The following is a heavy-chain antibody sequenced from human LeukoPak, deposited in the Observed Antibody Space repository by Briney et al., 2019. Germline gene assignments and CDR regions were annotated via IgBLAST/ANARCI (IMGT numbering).Heavy chain of an antibody. J-gene: IGHJ6*02. D-gene: IGHD4-17*01. CDR2: INPNSGGT. CDR3: ARGVPNYGGWDYYYYYGMDV. V-gene: IGHV1-2*02. CDR1: GYTFTCYY. Sequence: ASVKVSRKASGYTFTCYYMHWVRQAPGQGLEWMGWINPNSGGTNYAQKFQGRVTMTRDTSTSTVYMELSSLRSEDTAVYYCARGVPNYGGWDYYYYYGMDVWGQGTTVTVSS.